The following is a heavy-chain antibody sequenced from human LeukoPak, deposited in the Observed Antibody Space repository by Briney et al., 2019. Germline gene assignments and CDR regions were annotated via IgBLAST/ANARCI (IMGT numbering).Heavy chain of an antibody. CDR1: GGTFSSHA. J-gene: IGHJ6*03. V-gene: IGHV1-69*13. CDR2: IIPIFGTA. Sequence: SVKVSCKASGGTFSSHAISWVRQAPGQGLEWMGGIIPIFGTANYAQKFQGRVTITADESTSTAYMELSSLRSEDTAVYYCASRGSARRGSYYYYYMDVWGKGTTVTVSS. CDR3: ASRGSARRGSYYYYYMDV. D-gene: IGHD1-26*01.